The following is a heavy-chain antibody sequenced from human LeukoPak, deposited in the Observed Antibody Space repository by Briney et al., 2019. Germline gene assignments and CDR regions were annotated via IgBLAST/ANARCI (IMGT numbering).Heavy chain of an antibody. V-gene: IGHV6-1*01. CDR3: ARDNRGDILTGYPSYNWFDP. Sequence: SQTLSLTGAISGDSVSSKSSAWNWIRQSPSRGLEWLGRTYYRPMWYNDYAVSVKSRITINPDTSKNQFSLQLNSVTPEDTAVYYCARDNRGDILTGYPSYNWFDPWGQGTLVTVSS. D-gene: IGHD3-9*01. CDR2: TYYRPMWYN. CDR1: GDSVSSKSSA. J-gene: IGHJ5*02.